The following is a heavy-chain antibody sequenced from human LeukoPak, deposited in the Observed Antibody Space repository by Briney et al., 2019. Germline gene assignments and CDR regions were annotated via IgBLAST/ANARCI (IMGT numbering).Heavy chain of an antibody. Sequence: KDGESLKISCKGSGYSFTSYWIGWVGQMPGKGLEGMGIIYPGDSDTSYSPSFQGQVTISADKSISTAYLQWSSLKASDTAMYYCARHTAPSCGGGCPLGYWGQGTLVTVSS. CDR2: IYPGDSDT. D-gene: IGHD2-21*02. V-gene: IGHV5-51*01. J-gene: IGHJ4*02. CDR3: ARHTAPSCGGGCPLGY. CDR1: GYSFTSYW.